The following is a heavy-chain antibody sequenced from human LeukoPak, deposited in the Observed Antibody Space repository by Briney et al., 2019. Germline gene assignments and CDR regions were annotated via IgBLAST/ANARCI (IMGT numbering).Heavy chain of an antibody. Sequence: GGSLRLSCAASGFTVSSNYMSWVRQAPGKGLEWVSVIYSGGSTYYADSVKGRFTISRDNSKNTLYLQMNSLRAEATAVYYCARGVSIAAAGDAFDIWGQGTMVTVSS. V-gene: IGHV3-53*01. CDR3: ARGVSIAAAGDAFDI. CDR1: GFTVSSNY. D-gene: IGHD6-13*01. J-gene: IGHJ3*02. CDR2: IYSGGST.